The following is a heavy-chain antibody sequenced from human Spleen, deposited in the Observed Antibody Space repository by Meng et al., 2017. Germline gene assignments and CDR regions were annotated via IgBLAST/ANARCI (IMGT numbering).Heavy chain of an antibody. Sequence: GESLKISCAASGFTFSDYCMNWVRQAPGKGLEWVSYISSSSTYIYYADSVKGRFTISRDNAKNSLYLQMDSLRAEDTAVYYCASPVYDSSGFSVYYYYDMDVWGQGTTVTVSS. CDR1: GFTFSDYC. J-gene: IGHJ6*02. CDR3: ASPVYDSSGFSVYYYYDMDV. D-gene: IGHD3-22*01. CDR2: ISSSSTYI. V-gene: IGHV3-21*01.